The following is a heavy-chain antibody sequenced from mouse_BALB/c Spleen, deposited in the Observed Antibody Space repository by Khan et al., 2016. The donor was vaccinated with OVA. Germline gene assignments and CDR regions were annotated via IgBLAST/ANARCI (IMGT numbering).Heavy chain of an antibody. CDR2: ISSGGSYT. Sequence: EVKLVESGGDLVKPGGSLKLSCAASGFTFSSFGMSWIRQTPDKRLEWVATISSGGSYTYYPDSVKGRFTISRDNAKNTLYLQMSSLKSADTAMYYCARQYSNSFFEYWGQGTTLTVSS. J-gene: IGHJ2*01. CDR3: ARQYSNSFFEY. D-gene: IGHD2-5*01. V-gene: IGHV5-6*02. CDR1: GFTFSSFG.